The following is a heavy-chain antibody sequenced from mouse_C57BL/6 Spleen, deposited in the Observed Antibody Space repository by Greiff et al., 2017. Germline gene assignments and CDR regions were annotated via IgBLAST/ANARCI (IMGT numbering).Heavy chain of an antibody. D-gene: IGHD1-1*01. CDR3: ARIYYYGSSHWYFDV. V-gene: IGHV1-22*01. J-gene: IGHJ1*03. CDR2: INPNNGGT. Sequence: VQLQQSGPELVKPGASVKMSCKASGYTFTDYNMHWVKQSHGKSLEWIGYINPNNGGTSYKQKFKGKATLTVNKSSSTAYMELRSLTSEDSAVYYCARIYYYGSSHWYFDVWGTGTTVTVSS. CDR1: GYTFTDYN.